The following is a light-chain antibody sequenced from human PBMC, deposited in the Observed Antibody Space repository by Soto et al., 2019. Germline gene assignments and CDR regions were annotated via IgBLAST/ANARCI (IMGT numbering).Light chain of an antibody. Sequence: EIVMTQSPATLSVSPGERATLSCRASQGIKDYVAWFQQKPGQAPRLLIYGASTRATAIPARFSGSGSGTDFTLTITSLEPEDFAVYYCQHRSNWPLTFGGGTKVDI. V-gene: IGKV3D-11*01. J-gene: IGKJ4*01. CDR2: GAS. CDR1: QGIKDY. CDR3: QHRSNWPLT.